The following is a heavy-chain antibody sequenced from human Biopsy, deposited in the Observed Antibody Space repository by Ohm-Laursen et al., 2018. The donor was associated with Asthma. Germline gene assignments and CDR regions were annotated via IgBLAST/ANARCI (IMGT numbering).Heavy chain of an antibody. D-gene: IGHD4-17*01. CDR3: ASDFPKDYVRYNFQF. CDR2: HDHEEGGT. J-gene: IGHJ4*02. CDR1: GYSLTDLS. Sequence: ASVKVSCKISGYSLTDLSMHWVRQAPGQGLEWMGGHDHEEGGTVNARRFQGRVTMTEDTSTDTAGMELSSLSSDDTVVYYCASDFPKDYVRYNFQFWGQGTLVTVSS. V-gene: IGHV1-24*01.